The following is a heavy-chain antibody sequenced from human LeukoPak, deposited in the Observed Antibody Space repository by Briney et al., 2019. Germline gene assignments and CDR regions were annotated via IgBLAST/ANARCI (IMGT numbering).Heavy chain of an antibody. CDR2: IYYSGST. CDR3: ARYAERYSSSWYFLAFDI. D-gene: IGHD6-13*01. J-gene: IGHJ3*02. CDR1: GGSISSYY. Sequence: SETLSLTCTVSGGSISSYYWSWIRQPPGKGLEWIGYIYYSGSTNYNPSLKSRVTISVDTSKNQFSLKLSSVTAADTAVYYCARYAERYSSSWYFLAFDIWGQGTMVTVSS. V-gene: IGHV4-59*01.